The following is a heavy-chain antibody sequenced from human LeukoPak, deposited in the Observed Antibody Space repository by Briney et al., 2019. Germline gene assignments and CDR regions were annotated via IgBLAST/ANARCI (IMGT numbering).Heavy chain of an antibody. Sequence: SETLSLTCTISGGSVSSSSYYWGWIRQPPGKGLKWIGDIYYSGNTYYNASLKSRVSISVDKSNNQFSLKLTSVTAADTAVYYCARRRYYDSTGYLDWGQSTLVTVSS. CDR3: ARRRYYDSTGYLD. CDR1: GGSVSSSSYY. D-gene: IGHD3-22*01. J-gene: IGHJ1*01. CDR2: IYYSGNT. V-gene: IGHV4-39*01.